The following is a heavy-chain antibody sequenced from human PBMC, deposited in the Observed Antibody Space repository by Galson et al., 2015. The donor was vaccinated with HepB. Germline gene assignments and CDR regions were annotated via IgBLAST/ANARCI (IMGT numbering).Heavy chain of an antibody. CDR1: GFTFSSYA. V-gene: IGHV3-23*01. CDR2: ITGSGGST. CDR3: AKVPNFYCSGGNCYFDY. Sequence: SLRLSCAAYGFTFSSYAMSWVRQAPGKGLDWVSGITGSGGSTYYADSVKGRLTISRDNSKNTLYLQMNSLRAEDTAIYYCAKVPNFYCSGGNCYFDYWGQGTLVTVSS. J-gene: IGHJ4*02. D-gene: IGHD2-15*01.